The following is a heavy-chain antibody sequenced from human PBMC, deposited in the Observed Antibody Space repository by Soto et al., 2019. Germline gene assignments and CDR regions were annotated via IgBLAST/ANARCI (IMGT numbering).Heavy chain of an antibody. CDR1: GGSISSYY. D-gene: IGHD3-22*01. J-gene: IGHJ5*02. CDR2: IYYSGST. Sequence: SETLSLTCTVSGGSISSYYWSWIRQHPGKGLEWIGYIYYSGSTNYNPSLKSRVTISVDTSKNQFSLKLSSVTAADTAVYYCARATYYYDSSSYQRWFDPWGQGTLVTVSS. V-gene: IGHV4-59*01. CDR3: ARATYYYDSSSYQRWFDP.